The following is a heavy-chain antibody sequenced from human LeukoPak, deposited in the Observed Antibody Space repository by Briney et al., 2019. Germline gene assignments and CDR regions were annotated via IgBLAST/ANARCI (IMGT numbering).Heavy chain of an antibody. J-gene: IGHJ6*04. CDR1: GFNFDDYG. CDR3: AELGITMIGGV. D-gene: IGHD3-10*02. Sequence: GGSLRLSCAASGFNFDDYGMSWVRQAPGKGLEWVSGINWNGRAIGYADSVKGRFTISRDSAKNSLYLQMNSLRAEDTAVYYCAELGITMIGGVWGKGTTVTVSS. CDR2: INWNGRAI. V-gene: IGHV3-20*04.